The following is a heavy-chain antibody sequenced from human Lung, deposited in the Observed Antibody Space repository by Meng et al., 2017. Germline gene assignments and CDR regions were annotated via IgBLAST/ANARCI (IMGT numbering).Heavy chain of an antibody. CDR2: IYYSGST. Sequence: QVQLQESGGGLVKPSETLSLTCTVSGGSISSYYWSWIRQPPGKGLEWIGYIYYSGSTNYNPSLKSRVTISVDTSKNQFSLKLSSVTAADTAVYYCASFRDWGQGTLVTVSS. CDR1: GGSISSYY. J-gene: IGHJ4*02. CDR3: ASFRD. V-gene: IGHV4-59*01.